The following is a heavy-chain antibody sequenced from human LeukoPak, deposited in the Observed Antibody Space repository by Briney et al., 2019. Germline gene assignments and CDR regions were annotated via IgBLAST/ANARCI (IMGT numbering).Heavy chain of an antibody. V-gene: IGHV3-23*01. J-gene: IGHJ4*02. CDR1: GFTFSNYA. D-gene: IGHD7-27*01. CDR3: AKGTGDMGYYFDR. CDR2: IRVNDET. Sequence: GGSLRLSCAASGFTFSNYAMNWVRQAPGKGLEWVSGIRVNDETYYADSVKGRFTISRDNSENTLYLQMGGLRAEDTAVYYCAKGTGDMGYYFDRWGQGTLVTVSS.